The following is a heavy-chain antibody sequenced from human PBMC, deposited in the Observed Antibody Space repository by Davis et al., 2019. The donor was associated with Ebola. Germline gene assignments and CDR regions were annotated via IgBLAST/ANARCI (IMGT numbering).Heavy chain of an antibody. CDR3: ARDAGGPFDY. V-gene: IGHV1-18*01. Sequence: ASVKVSCKASGYTFTSYDINWVRQATGQGLEWMGWINPHNGNTNYAQNVQGRVTMTTDTSTSTAYMEVGILRSDDTAVYYCARDAGGPFDYWGQGTLVTVSS. CDR2: INPHNGNT. J-gene: IGHJ4*02. CDR1: GYTFTSYD. D-gene: IGHD3-10*01.